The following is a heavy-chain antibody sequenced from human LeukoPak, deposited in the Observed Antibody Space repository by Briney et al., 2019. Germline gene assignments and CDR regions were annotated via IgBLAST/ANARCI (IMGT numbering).Heavy chain of an antibody. Sequence: GGSLRLSCAASGFTFSSYAMHWVRQAPGQGLEYVSAISSNGGSTYYANSVKGRFTISRDNSKNTLYLQMGSLRAEDMAVYYCASPGAYYWGQGTLVTVSS. V-gene: IGHV3-64*01. J-gene: IGHJ4*02. CDR2: ISSNGGST. CDR3: ASPGAYY. CDR1: GFTFSSYA.